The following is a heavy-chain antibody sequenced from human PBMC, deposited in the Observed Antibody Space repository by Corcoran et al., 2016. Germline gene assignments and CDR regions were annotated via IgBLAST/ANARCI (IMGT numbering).Heavy chain of an antibody. CDR1: GFTFSSYG. Sequence: QVQLVESGGGVVQPGRSLRLSCAASGFTFSSYGMHWVRRTPGKGLEWVAVISYDGSNKYYADSVKGRFTISRDNSKNTLYLQMNSLRAEETAVYYCAKVTGEGDWLTPVHYWGQGTRVTVSS. J-gene: IGHJ4*02. CDR3: AKVTGEGDWLTPVHY. D-gene: IGHD3-9*01. CDR2: ISYDGSNK. V-gene: IGHV3-30*18.